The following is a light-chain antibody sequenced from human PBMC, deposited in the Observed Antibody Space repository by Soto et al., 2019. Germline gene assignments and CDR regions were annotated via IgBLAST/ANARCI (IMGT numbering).Light chain of an antibody. CDR3: CSYTTSNTRQIV. Sequence: QPASVSGSPGQSITISCTGTSSDVGGYNYVSWYQQQPGKAPKFMIYDVTNRPSGVSNRFSGSKSGNTASLTISGLQAEDEADYYCCSYTTSNTRQIVFGTGTKVTVL. V-gene: IGLV2-14*01. J-gene: IGLJ1*01. CDR1: SSDVGGYNY. CDR2: DVT.